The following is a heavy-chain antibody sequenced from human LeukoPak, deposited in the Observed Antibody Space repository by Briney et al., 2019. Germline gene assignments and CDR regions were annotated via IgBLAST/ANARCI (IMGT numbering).Heavy chain of an antibody. D-gene: IGHD4-23*01. CDR3: ARGKGSTVVTLDYFDY. V-gene: IGHV4-39*07. CDR1: GGSISSSSYY. CDR2: IYYSGST. J-gene: IGHJ4*02. Sequence: TSETLSLTCTVSGGSISSSSYYWGWIRQPPGKGLEWIGSIYYSGSTYYNPSLKSRVTISVDTSKNQFSLKLSSVTAADTAVCYCARGKGSTVVTLDYFDYWGQGTLVTVSS.